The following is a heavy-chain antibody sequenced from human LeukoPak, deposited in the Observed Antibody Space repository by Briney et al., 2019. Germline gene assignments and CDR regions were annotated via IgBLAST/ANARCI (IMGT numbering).Heavy chain of an antibody. CDR3: ATFEPTVAGIDY. CDR1: GYTFTSYG. J-gene: IGHJ4*02. CDR2: ISAYNGNT. D-gene: IGHD6-19*01. V-gene: IGHV1-18*01. Sequence: EASVKVSCKASGYTFTSYGISWVRQAPGQGLEWMGWISAYNGNTNYAQKLQGRVTMTTDTSTDTAYMELSSLRSEDTAVYYCATFEPTVAGIDYWGQGTLVTVSS.